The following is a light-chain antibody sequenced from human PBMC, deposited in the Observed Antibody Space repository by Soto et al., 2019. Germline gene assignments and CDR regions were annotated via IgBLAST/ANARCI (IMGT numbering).Light chain of an antibody. V-gene: IGLV1-44*01. CDR2: RDH. CDR1: RYNIGSNT. Sequence: QSVLTQPPSASGTPGQRVTISCSGSRYNIGSNTVNWYQQVPGTAPRLLIHRDHQRPSGVPDRFSGSKYGTSASLAISGLQSEDEADYYCAAWDDSLNGYVVFGGGTKLTVL. CDR3: AAWDDSLNGYVV. J-gene: IGLJ2*01.